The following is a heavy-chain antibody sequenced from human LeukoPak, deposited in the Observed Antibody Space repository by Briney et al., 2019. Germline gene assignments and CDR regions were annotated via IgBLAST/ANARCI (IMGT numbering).Heavy chain of an antibody. D-gene: IGHD6-13*01. CDR3: ARGTRLVYSTSWFVGSSAFDI. Sequence: ASVKVSCKTSGCNFSSYAMIWVRQAPGQGLEWMGWINTNTENPTYAQGFTGRFVFSLDTSVNTAYLQISSLKAEDTALYYCARGTRLVYSTSWFVGSSAFDIWGQGTLVTVSS. V-gene: IGHV7-4-1*02. CDR1: GCNFSSYA. CDR2: INTNTENP. J-gene: IGHJ3*02.